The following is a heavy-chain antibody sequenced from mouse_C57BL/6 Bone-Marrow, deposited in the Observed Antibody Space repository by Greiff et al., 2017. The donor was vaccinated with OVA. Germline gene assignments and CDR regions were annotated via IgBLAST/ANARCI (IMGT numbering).Heavy chain of an antibody. CDR2: IYPRSGNT. CDR3: ARNPYDYGSSYVGWYFGV. V-gene: IGHV1-81*01. CDR1: GYTFTSYG. Sequence: QVQLQQSGAELARPGASVKLSCKASGYTFTSYGISWVKQRTGQGLEWIGEIYPRSGNTYYNEKFKGKATLTADKSSSTAYMELRSLTSEDSAVYYCARNPYDYGSSYVGWYFGVWGTGTTVTVSS. D-gene: IGHD1-1*01. J-gene: IGHJ1*03.